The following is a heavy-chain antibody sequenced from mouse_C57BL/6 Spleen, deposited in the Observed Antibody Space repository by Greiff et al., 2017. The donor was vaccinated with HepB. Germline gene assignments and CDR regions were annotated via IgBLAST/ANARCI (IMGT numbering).Heavy chain of an antibody. CDR1: GYSITSGYY. J-gene: IGHJ2*01. Sequence: EVKLVESGPGLVKPSQSLSLTCSVTGYSITSGYYWNWIRQFPGNKLEWMGYISYDGSNNYNPSLKNRISITRDTSKNQFFLKLNSVTTEDTATYYCARATYYYGSSPLFDYWGQGTTLTVSS. CDR3: ARATYYYGSSPLFDY. CDR2: ISYDGSN. D-gene: IGHD1-1*01. V-gene: IGHV3-6*01.